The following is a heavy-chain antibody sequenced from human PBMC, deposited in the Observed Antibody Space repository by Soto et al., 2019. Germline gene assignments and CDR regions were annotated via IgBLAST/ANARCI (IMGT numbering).Heavy chain of an antibody. CDR3: ARAEVITFFGVVAYNWFDP. Sequence: QVQLVQSGAEVKKPGSSVKVSCKASGGTFSSYAISWVRQAPGQGLEWMGGIIPIFGTANYAQKFQGRGTIPAGKSTSNAYMQLSSLRSEATAMYYCARAEVITFFGVVAYNWFDPWGQGSLVTVCS. V-gene: IGHV1-69*14. CDR2: IIPIFGTA. D-gene: IGHD3-3*01. J-gene: IGHJ5*02. CDR1: GGTFSSYA.